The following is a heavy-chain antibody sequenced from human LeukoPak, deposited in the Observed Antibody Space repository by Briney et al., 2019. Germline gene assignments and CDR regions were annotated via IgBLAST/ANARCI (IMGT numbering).Heavy chain of an antibody. V-gene: IGHV1-46*01. D-gene: IGHD2-15*01. CDR1: GYSFTSYY. J-gene: IGHJ4*02. Sequence: ASVKVSCKASGYSFTSYYIHWVRQAPGQGLEWMGLFNPSGGGTSYAQKFQGRVAMTGDTSTTTVYMELSSLRSDDTAVYYCARGAWVVISATPLDYWGQGTLVTVSS. CDR2: FNPSGGGT. CDR3: ARGAWVVISATPLDY.